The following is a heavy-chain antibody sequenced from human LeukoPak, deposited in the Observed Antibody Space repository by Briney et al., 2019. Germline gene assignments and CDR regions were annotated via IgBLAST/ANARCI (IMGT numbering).Heavy chain of an antibody. V-gene: IGHV4-34*01. CDR2: INHSGST. J-gene: IGHJ6*02. CDR3: ASLRRPYCYGMDV. CDR1: GGSFSGYY. D-gene: IGHD5-12*01. Sequence: SETLSLTCAVYGGSFSGYYWSWIRQPPGKGLEWIGEINHSGSTNYNPSLKSRVTISVDTSKNQFSLKLSSVTAADTAVYYCASLRRPYCYGMDVWGQGTTVTVSS.